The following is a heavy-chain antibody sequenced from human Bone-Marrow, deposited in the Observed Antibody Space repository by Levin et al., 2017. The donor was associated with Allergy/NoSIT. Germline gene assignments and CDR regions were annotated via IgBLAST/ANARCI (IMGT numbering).Heavy chain of an antibody. V-gene: IGHV3-30*04. Sequence: GGSLRLSCAASGFTFSSYAMHWVRQAPGKGLEWVAVISYDGSNKYYADSVKGRFTISRDNSKNTLYLQMNSLRAEDTAVYYCARVYVCYFDYWGQGTLVTVSS. CDR1: GFTFSSYA. CDR3: ARVYVCYFDY. J-gene: IGHJ4*02. D-gene: IGHD3-16*01. CDR2: ISYDGSNK.